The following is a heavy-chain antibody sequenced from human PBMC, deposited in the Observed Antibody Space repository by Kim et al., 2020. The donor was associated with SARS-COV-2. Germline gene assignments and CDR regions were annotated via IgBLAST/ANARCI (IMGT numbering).Heavy chain of an antibody. CDR1: GGTFSSYA. CDR2: IIPIFGTA. J-gene: IGHJ4*02. Sequence: SVKVSCKASGGTFSSYAISWVRQAPGQGLEWMGGIIPIFGTANYAQKFQGRVTITADKSTSTAYMELSSLRSEDTAVYYCASNGYYYGSGSYSSYFDYWGQGTLVTVSS. CDR3: ASNGYYYGSGSYSSYFDY. D-gene: IGHD3-10*01. V-gene: IGHV1-69*06.